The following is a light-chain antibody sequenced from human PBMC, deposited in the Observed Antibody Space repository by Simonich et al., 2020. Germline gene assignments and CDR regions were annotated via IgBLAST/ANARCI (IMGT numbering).Light chain of an antibody. CDR1: QSVSSSY. J-gene: IGKJ1*01. V-gene: IGKV3-20*01. CDR2: GAS. CDR3: QQYGRSWT. Sequence: IVLTQSPGTLSLSPGERATLCCRASQSVSSSYLAWYQQKPGQAPRLLIYGASSRATGIPDRFSGSGSGTVFTLTISRLVPEDFAVYYCQQYGRSWTFGQGTKVEIK.